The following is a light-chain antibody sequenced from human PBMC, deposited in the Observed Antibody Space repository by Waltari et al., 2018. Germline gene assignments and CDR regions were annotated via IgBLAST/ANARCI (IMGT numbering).Light chain of an antibody. CDR3: CSYAGDSTYV. CDR2: EVN. Sequence: QSALTQPASVSGSPGQSITISCPGTSSAIGSYNLVSWYQQHPGKAPNLIIYEVNRRPSGVSDRFSASKSVNTASLTISGLQADDEADYYCCSYAGDSTYVFGTGAKVTVL. CDR1: SSAIGSYNL. V-gene: IGLV2-23*02. J-gene: IGLJ1*01.